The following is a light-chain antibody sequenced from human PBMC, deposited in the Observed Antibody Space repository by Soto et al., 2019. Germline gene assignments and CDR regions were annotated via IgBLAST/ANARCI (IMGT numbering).Light chain of an antibody. CDR3: EHYGSSPYT. V-gene: IGKV3-20*01. Sequence: EIVLTQSPGTLSLSPGKRATLSCRASQSVTSSYLAWYQQKPGQAPRLLIYGASSRATGVPDGYSGSGSGTDFTLTISRLETEDFAVYYCEHYGSSPYTSGQGTKVEVK. CDR2: GAS. CDR1: QSVTSSY. J-gene: IGKJ2*01.